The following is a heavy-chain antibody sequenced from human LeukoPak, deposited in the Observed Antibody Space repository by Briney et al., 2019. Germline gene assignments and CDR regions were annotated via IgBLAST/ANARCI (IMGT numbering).Heavy chain of an antibody. Sequence: ASVKVSCKASGYTFTGYYMHWVRQAPGQGLEWMGWINPNSGGTNYAQKFQGRVTMTRATSISTAYMELSRLRSDDTAVYYCARVETYYDFWSGLYYFDYWGQGTLVTVSS. V-gene: IGHV1-2*02. D-gene: IGHD3-3*01. J-gene: IGHJ4*02. CDR3: ARVETYYDFWSGLYYFDY. CDR2: INPNSGGT. CDR1: GYTFTGYY.